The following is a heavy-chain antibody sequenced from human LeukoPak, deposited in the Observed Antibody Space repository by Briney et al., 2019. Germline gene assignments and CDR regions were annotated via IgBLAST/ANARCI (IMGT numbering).Heavy chain of an antibody. V-gene: IGHV4-39*07. Sequence: SETLSLTCTVSGGSISSSSYYWGWIRQPPGKGLEWIGNIFYSGSTYYSPSLKSRVTISLDTSRNQFSLKLSSVTAADTAVYYCARDVIAAAGTADYWGQGTLVIASS. CDR1: GGSISSSSYY. CDR3: ARDVIAAAGTADY. CDR2: IFYSGST. D-gene: IGHD6-13*01. J-gene: IGHJ4*02.